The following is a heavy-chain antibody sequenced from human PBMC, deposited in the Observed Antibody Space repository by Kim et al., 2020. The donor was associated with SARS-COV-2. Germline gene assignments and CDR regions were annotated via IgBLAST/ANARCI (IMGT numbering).Heavy chain of an antibody. CDR2: IYHSGST. D-gene: IGHD3-3*01. CDR1: GGSISSSNW. V-gene: IGHV4-4*02. Sequence: SETLSLTCAVSGGSISSSNWWSWVRQPPGKGLEWIGEIYHSGSTNYNPSLKSRVTISVDKSKNQFSLKLSSVTAAVTAVYYCARGKYDFWSGYYGYYYYYGMDVWGQGTTVTVSS. J-gene: IGHJ6*02. CDR3: ARGKYDFWSGYYGYYYYYGMDV.